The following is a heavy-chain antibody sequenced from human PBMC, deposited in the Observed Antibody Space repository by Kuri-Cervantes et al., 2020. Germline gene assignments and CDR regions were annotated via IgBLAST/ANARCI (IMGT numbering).Heavy chain of an antibody. CDR3: ATGGDTAMFYDAFNI. J-gene: IGHJ3*02. D-gene: IGHD5-18*01. CDR1: GYTFTRYD. CDR2: MNPNSGNT. Sequence: AVNVTCQAPGYTFTRYDINWVRQATGQGLEWMGWMNPNSGNTGYAQKFQGRVTMTEDTSTETAYMELSSLRSEDTAVYYCATGGDTAMFYDAFNIWVQGTLVTVSS. V-gene: IGHV1-8*02.